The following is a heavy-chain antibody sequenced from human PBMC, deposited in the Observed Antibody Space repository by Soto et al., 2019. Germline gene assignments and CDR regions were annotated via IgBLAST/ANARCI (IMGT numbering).Heavy chain of an antibody. CDR2: INAGNGNT. J-gene: IGHJ6*02. V-gene: IGHV1-3*01. CDR1: GYTFTSYA. CDR3: ARVADIAAAGNARYYYYYGMDV. D-gene: IGHD6-13*01. Sequence: ASVKVSCKASGYTFTSYAMHWVRQAPGQRLEWMGWINAGNGNTKYSQKFQGRVTITRDTSASTAYMELSSLRSEDTAVYYCARVADIAAAGNARYYYYYGMDVWGQGTTVTVSS.